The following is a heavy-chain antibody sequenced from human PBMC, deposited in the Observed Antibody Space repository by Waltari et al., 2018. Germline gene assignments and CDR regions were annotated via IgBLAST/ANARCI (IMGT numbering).Heavy chain of an antibody. Sequence: EVQLVESGGGLVQPGRSLRLSCTASGFTFGDYAMSWVRQAPGKGLEGVGFIRSKAYGGTTEYAASVKGRFTISRDDSKSIAYLQMNSLKTEDTAVYYCTSQDIVVVPAANYHYYGMDVWGQGTTVTVSS. CDR2: IRSKAYGGTT. J-gene: IGHJ6*02. D-gene: IGHD2-2*01. CDR1: GFTFGDYA. V-gene: IGHV3-49*04. CDR3: TSQDIVVVPAANYHYYGMDV.